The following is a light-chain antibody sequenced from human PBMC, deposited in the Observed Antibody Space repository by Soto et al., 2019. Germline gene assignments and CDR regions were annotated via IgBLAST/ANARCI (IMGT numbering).Light chain of an antibody. V-gene: IGKV1-33*01. CDR2: DAS. Sequence: DIPMTPSPSPLSPSVWERVTIPCQASQDISNYLNWYQQKPGKAPQLLIYDASNLEIGVPSRFSGSGSGTDFTFTISSLQPEDIATSYCQQYDNLPPPITFGQGTRLEIK. CDR1: QDISNY. J-gene: IGKJ5*01. CDR3: QQYDNLPPPIT.